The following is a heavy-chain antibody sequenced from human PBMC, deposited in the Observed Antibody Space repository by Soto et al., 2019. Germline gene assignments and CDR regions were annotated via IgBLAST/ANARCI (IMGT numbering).Heavy chain of an antibody. V-gene: IGHV3-23*01. CDR2: ISGSGGST. D-gene: IGHD5-12*01. CDR1: GFTFSSYA. CDR3: AKGRWSRGSTWGDAFDI. J-gene: IGHJ3*02. Sequence: EVQLLESGGGLVQPGGSLRLSCAASGFTFSSYAMSWVRQAPGKGLEWVSAISGSGGSTYYADSVKGRFTISRDNSKNTLYLQMNSLRAEDTAVYYCAKGRWSRGSTWGDAFDIWGQGTMVTVSS.